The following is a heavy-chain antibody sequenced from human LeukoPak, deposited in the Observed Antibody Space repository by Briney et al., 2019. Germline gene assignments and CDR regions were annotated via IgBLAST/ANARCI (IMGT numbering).Heavy chain of an antibody. CDR1: GFTFSSYS. D-gene: IGHD6-13*01. CDR2: ISSSSSYI. CDR3: ARGRIAAAITFDY. J-gene: IGHJ4*02. Sequence: GRSLRLSCAASGFTFSSYSMNWVRQAPGKGLEWVSSISSSSSYIYYADSVKGRFTISRDNAKNSLYLQMNSLRAEDTAVYYCARGRIAAAITFDYWGQGTLVTVSS. V-gene: IGHV3-21*01.